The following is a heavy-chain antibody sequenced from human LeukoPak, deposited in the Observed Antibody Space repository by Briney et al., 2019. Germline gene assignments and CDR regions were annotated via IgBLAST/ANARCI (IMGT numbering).Heavy chain of an antibody. Sequence: GSVTVSCKASGYTFTSYGITWVRQAPGQGLEWMGWISTYSGNTNYAQNLQGRVTMTADTSTSTAYMELGTLISDDTAVYYCARGRGSTSRYWGQGTLVTVSS. V-gene: IGHV1-18*01. CDR2: ISTYSGNT. D-gene: IGHD5-12*01. J-gene: IGHJ4*02. CDR1: GYTFTSYG. CDR3: ARGRGSTSRY.